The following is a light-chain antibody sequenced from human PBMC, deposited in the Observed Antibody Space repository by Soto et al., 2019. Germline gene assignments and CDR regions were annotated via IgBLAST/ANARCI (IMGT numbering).Light chain of an antibody. CDR3: QQYNTYSRT. J-gene: IGKJ1*01. CDR1: RSISSW. CDR2: KAS. Sequence: DIRMTQSPSTLSASVGDRVTITCRASRSISSWLAWYQQKPGKAPKLLIYKASSLESGVPSRFSGSGSGTEFTLTIRSLQPDDFATYYCQQYNTYSRTFGQGTKVEIK. V-gene: IGKV1-5*03.